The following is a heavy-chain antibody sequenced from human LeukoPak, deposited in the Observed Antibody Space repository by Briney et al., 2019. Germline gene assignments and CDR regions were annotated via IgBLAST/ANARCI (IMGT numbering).Heavy chain of an antibody. V-gene: IGHV4-4*07. D-gene: IGHD3-10*01. CDR1: GGSISSYY. Sequence: PSETLSLTCTVSGGSISSYYWSWIRRPAGKGLEWIGRIYTSGSTNYNPSLKSRVTMSVDTSKNQFSLKLSSVTAADTAVYYCAREVITMVRGVISVYYYGMDVWGQGTTVTVSS. CDR2: IYTSGST. J-gene: IGHJ6*02. CDR3: AREVITMVRGVISVYYYGMDV.